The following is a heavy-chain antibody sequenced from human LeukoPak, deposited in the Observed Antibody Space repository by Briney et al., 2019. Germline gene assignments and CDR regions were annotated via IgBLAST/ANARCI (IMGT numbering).Heavy chain of an antibody. V-gene: IGHV3-9*01. CDR1: GYTFDDYA. CDR3: AKDSERYSGSYSTFDY. CDR2: ISWNSGSI. Sequence: GRSLRLSCAASGYTFDDYAMHWARQAPGEGLEWVSGISWNSGSIGYADSVKGRFTISRDNAKNSLYVQIKSLRAEDTALFYYAKDSERYSGSYSTFDYWGQGTLVTVSS. D-gene: IGHD1-26*01. J-gene: IGHJ4*02.